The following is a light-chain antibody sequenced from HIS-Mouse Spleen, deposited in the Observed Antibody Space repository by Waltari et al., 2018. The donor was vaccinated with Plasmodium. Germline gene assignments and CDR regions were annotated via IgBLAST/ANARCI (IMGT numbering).Light chain of an antibody. J-gene: IGKJ2*01. Sequence: AIWLSQSPSLPSASTGHRILISCRMSHVISSYLAWYQQKPGKAPELLIYAASTLQSGVPSRFSGSGSGTDFTLTISCLQSEDFATYYCQQYYSFPYTFGQGTKLEIK. V-gene: IGKV1D-8*02. CDR1: HVISSY. CDR2: AAS. CDR3: QQYYSFPYT.